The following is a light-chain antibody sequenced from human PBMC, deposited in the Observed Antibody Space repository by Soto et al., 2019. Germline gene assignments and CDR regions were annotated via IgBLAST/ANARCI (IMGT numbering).Light chain of an antibody. J-gene: IGKJ1*01. CDR3: QQSYVAPWT. Sequence: DLQMTQSPSSLSASVGDRVTITCRASQPITNYLSWYQQKPGKAPKLIIYAASRLQSGVPSRFSSGGSGTEFTLAISSLLPEDVATYYCQQSYVAPWTFGQGTKVDIK. CDR2: AAS. V-gene: IGKV1-39*01. CDR1: QPITNY.